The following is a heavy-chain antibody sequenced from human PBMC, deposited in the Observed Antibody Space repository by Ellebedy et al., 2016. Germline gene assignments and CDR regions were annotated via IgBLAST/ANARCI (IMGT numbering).Heavy chain of an antibody. CDR3: ARDDYGSGSHDY. CDR2: IYHSGST. V-gene: IGHV4-38-2*02. D-gene: IGHD3-10*01. Sequence: SETLSLXXTVSGYSISSGYYWGWIRQPPGKGLEWIGSIYHSGSTYYNPSLKSRVTISVDTSKNQFSLKLSSVTAADTAVYYCARDDYGSGSHDYWGQGTLVTVSS. CDR1: GYSISSGYY. J-gene: IGHJ4*02.